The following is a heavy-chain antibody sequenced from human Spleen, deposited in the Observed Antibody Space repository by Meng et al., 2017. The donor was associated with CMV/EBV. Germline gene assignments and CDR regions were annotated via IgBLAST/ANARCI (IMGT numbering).Heavy chain of an antibody. CDR3: ARVSIVDGGGSCYSGFDY. CDR1: GASFIGDY. V-gene: IGHV4-34*01. CDR2: INHSGST. J-gene: IGHJ4*02. Sequence: HRGAVLLKRPGTLTLTCAVYGASFIGDYWSRIRQRRGNGLERIGEINHSGSTNYNPSLNSRATISVDTSKNQSSLKLSSLTAADTAVYYCARVSIVDGGGSCYSGFDYWGQGTLVTVSS. D-gene: IGHD2-15*01.